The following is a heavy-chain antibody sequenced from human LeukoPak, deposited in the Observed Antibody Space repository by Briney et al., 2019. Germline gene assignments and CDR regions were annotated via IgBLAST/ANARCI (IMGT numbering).Heavy chain of an antibody. J-gene: IGHJ4*02. CDR2: INPNSGVT. Sequence: ASVNVSCKASGYTFSGFYMNWLRQAPGQGPEWMGWINPNSGVTNYAQKFQGRVTMTRDTSITTAYMELSRLTSDDTAVYYCARDEFESTNYHFDYWGQGTLVTVSS. V-gene: IGHV1-2*02. D-gene: IGHD1-7*01. CDR3: ARDEFESTNYHFDY. CDR1: GYTFSGFY.